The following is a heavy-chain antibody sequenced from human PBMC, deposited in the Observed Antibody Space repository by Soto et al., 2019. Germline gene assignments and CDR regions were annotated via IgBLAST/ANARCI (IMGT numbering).Heavy chain of an antibody. CDR1: GFRFSSYG. CDR3: ARGCSGGSCTLFPMEV. Sequence: QVQLVESGGGVVQPGRSLRLSCAVSGFRFSSYGMHWVRQAPGKGLEWVAIIWYDGTNTYYVDSVKGRFTISRDDSKNTLYLQMNSLRAEDTAVYYCARGCSGGSCTLFPMEVWGQGTTVTVSS. CDR2: IWYDGTNT. V-gene: IGHV3-33*01. J-gene: IGHJ6*02. D-gene: IGHD2-15*01.